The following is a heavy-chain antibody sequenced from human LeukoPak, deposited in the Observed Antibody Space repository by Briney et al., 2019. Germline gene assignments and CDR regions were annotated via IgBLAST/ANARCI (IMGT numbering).Heavy chain of an antibody. D-gene: IGHD5/OR15-5a*01. CDR1: GFTFSSYW. CDR2: INWNGGST. CDR3: ARIYVGDFDY. J-gene: IGHJ4*02. Sequence: GGSLRLSCAASGFTFSSYWMSWVRQAPGKGLEWVSGINWNGGSTGYADSVKGRFTISRDNAKNSLYLQMNSLRAEDTAVYYCARIYVGDFDYWGQGTLVTVSS. V-gene: IGHV3-20*04.